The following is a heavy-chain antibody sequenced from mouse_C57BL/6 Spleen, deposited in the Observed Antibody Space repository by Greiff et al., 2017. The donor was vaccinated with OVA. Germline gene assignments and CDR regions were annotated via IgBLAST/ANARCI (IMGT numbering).Heavy chain of an antibody. J-gene: IGHJ4*01. D-gene: IGHD1-1*01. CDR1: GFSFTTYA. Sequence: GGGLVPPKGSLTLSCAASGFSFTTYAMNWVRQAPGKGLEWVARIRSKSNNYATYYADSVKDRFTISRDDSESMLYLQMNNLKTEDTAMYYCVRPARYYYGSSYDYAMDYWGQGTSVTVSS. CDR2: IRSKSNNYAT. CDR3: VRPARYYYGSSYDYAMDY. V-gene: IGHV10-1*01.